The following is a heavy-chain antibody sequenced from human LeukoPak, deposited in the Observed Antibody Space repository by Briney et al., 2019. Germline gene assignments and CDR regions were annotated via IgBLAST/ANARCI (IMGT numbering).Heavy chain of an antibody. CDR3: ARDWSIPASLYFDY. V-gene: IGHV3-20*04. CDR1: GFTFDDYG. D-gene: IGHD6-25*01. Sequence: PGGSLRLSCAASGFTFDDYGMSWVRQVPGKGLEWVSGINWNGGSTGYADSVKGRFTISRDNAKNSLYLQMNSLRAEDTAVYYCARDWSIPASLYFDYWGQGTLVTVSS. CDR2: INWNGGST. J-gene: IGHJ4*02.